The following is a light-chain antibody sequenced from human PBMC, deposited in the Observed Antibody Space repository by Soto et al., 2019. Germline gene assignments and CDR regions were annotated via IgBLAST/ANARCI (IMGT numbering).Light chain of an antibody. CDR1: QFVSRS. V-gene: IGKV3-20*01. Sequence: EIVLTHSPAALSLSPGERAALSWRASQFVSRSLAWYQQKPGQAPRLLIHDASDRATGIPDRFSGSGSGTDFTLTISRLEPEDSAVYYCQQYGSSPLTFGGGTKV. J-gene: IGKJ4*01. CDR2: DAS. CDR3: QQYGSSPLT.